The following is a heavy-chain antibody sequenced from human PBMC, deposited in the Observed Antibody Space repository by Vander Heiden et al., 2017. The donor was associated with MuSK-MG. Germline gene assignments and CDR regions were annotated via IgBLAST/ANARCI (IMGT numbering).Heavy chain of an antibody. CDR2: INQDGSEK. V-gene: IGHV3-7*01. D-gene: IGHD5-18*01. CDR1: GFTFSSYW. CDR3: ARDRGYSYAFLPYYFDY. Sequence: EVQLVESGGGLVQPGGSLRLSCAASGFTFSSYWMSWVRQAPGKGLEWVANINQDGSEKYYVDSVKGRFTISRDNAKNSLYLQMNSLRAEDTAVYYCARDRGYSYAFLPYYFDYWGQGTLVTVSS. J-gene: IGHJ4*02.